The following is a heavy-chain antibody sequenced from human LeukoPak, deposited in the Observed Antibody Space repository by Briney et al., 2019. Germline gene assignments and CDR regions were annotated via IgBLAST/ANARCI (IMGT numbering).Heavy chain of an antibody. CDR2: ISGSGGTT. V-gene: IGHV3-23*01. CDR3: AKADGSGSFYNPSHF. D-gene: IGHD3-10*01. CDR1: GFSFSNFA. Sequence: GGSLRLSCAASGFSFSNFAMSWVRQAPGKGLEWVSGISGSGGTTYYADSMKGRFTISRDNSKSTLYLQMSSLRAEDTAVYDCAKADGSGSFYNPSHFWGQGTLVTVSS. J-gene: IGHJ4*02.